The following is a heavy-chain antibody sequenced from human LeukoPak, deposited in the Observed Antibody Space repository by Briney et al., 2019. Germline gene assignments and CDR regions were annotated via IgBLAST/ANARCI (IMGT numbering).Heavy chain of an antibody. CDR3: ARDSGRYSSGWESGYYYGMDV. D-gene: IGHD6-19*01. V-gene: IGHV1-24*01. CDR1: GYTLTELS. CDR2: FDPEDGET. Sequence: ASVKVSCKVSGYTLTELSMHWVRQAPGKGLEWMGGFDPEDGETTYAQKFQGRVTMTEDTSTDTAYMELSSLRSEDTAVYYCARDSGRYSSGWESGYYYGMDVWGQGTTVTVSS. J-gene: IGHJ6*02.